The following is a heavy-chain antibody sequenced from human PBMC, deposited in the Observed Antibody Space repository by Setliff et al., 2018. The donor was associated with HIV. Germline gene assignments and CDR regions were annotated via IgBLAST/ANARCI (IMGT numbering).Heavy chain of an antibody. CDR2: INPNNGGT. CDR3: ARDYYDGGGYIFFPGLPDY. CDR1: GYTFTGYY. Sequence: ASVKVSCKASGYTFTGYYMHWVRQAPGQGLEWMGWINPNNGGTNYAQKFQGRVTMTRDTSISTAYMELSRLRSDDTAVYYCARDYYDGGGYIFFPGLPDYWGQGTLVTVSS. D-gene: IGHD3-22*01. J-gene: IGHJ4*02. V-gene: IGHV1-2*02.